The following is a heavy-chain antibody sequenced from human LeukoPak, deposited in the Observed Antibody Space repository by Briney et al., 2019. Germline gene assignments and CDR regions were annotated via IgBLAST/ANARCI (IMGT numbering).Heavy chain of an antibody. J-gene: IGHJ4*02. CDR2: ISGTGGST. D-gene: IGHD6-6*01. CDR1: GFTFSSNA. CDR3: AKQKAYSSPYYFDC. V-gene: IGHV3-23*01. Sequence: GGSLRLSCAASGFTFSSNAMSWVRQAPGKGLEWVSAISGTGGSTYYADSVKGRFTISRDNSKNTLYLQMNSLRADDTAVYYCAKQKAYSSPYYFDCWGQGTLVTVSS.